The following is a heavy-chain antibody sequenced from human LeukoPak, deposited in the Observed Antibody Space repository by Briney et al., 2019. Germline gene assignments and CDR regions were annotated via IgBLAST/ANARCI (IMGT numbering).Heavy chain of an antibody. CDR3: AVGRPRNTTRLDDGYDF. D-gene: IGHD1-1*01. CDR2: VSTSGRI. Sequence: PSETLSLTCTVSGGSITTYYWSWIRQPAGKGLEWIGRVSTSGRINYNPSLKSRLTMSADTSKKQFSLILNSVTAADTAVYYCAVGRPRNTTRLDDGYDFWGQGTMVTVSS. V-gene: IGHV4-4*07. CDR1: GGSITTYY. J-gene: IGHJ3*01.